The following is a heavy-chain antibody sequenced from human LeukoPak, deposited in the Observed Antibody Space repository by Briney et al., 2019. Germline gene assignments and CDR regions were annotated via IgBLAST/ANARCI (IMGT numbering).Heavy chain of an antibody. CDR2: INHSGST. CDR3: ARVSGYCSEGVCRFDH. Sequence: SETLSLTCAFYGESFNTYYWSWIRQSPGRGLEWIGEINHSGSTNYNPPLKSRATILVDTSKNQVSLNLNSVTAADTAVYYCARVSGYCSEGVCRFDHWGQGTLVTVSS. D-gene: IGHD2-8*01. CDR1: GESFNTYY. V-gene: IGHV4-34*01. J-gene: IGHJ4*02.